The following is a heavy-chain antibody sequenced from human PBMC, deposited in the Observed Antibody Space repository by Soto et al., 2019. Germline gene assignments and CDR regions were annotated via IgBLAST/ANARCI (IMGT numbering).Heavy chain of an antibody. J-gene: IGHJ6*02. CDR1: GGTFGSYA. V-gene: IGHV1-69*01. CDR2: LIPILNSP. Sequence: QVQLVQSGAEVKKPGSSVKVSCKASGGTFGSYAITWVRRAPGQGLEWLGGLIPILNSPAYAQKFQARVVITADEITNTAYTELNSLRFDDTAVYYCAREAPYCTSATCPKFYDMDVWGQGTTVTVAS. D-gene: IGHD2-2*01. CDR3: AREAPYCTSATCPKFYDMDV.